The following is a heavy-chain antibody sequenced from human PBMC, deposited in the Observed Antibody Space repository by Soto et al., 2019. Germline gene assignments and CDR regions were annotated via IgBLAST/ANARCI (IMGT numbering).Heavy chain of an antibody. J-gene: IGHJ4*02. CDR3: ARVVLDYYYDSSGTPFFDY. CDR2: ISAYNGNT. Sequence: GASVKVSCKASGYTFTSYGISWVRQAPGQGLEWMGWISAYNGNTNYAQKPQGRVTMTTDTSTSTAYMELRSLRSDDTAVYYCARVVLDYYYDSSGTPFFDYWGQGTLVTVSS. D-gene: IGHD3-22*01. CDR1: GYTFTSYG. V-gene: IGHV1-18*01.